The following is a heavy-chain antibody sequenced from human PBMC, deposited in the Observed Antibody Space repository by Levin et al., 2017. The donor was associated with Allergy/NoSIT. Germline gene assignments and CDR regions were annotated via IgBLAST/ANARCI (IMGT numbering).Heavy chain of an antibody. CDR3: ASSYYYDTTAYDTETDDAYCFDY. Sequence: GGSLRLSCAASGFTFSSYTMNWVRQAPGKGLEWVSSISSRGTYIYYADSVKGRFTISRDNAKKSLYLQMNSLRAEDTAVYYCASSYYYDTTAYDTETDDAYCFDYWGQGTRVSVSS. CDR2: ISSRGTYI. CDR1: GFTFSSYT. D-gene: IGHD3-22*01. V-gene: IGHV3-21*01. J-gene: IGHJ4*02.